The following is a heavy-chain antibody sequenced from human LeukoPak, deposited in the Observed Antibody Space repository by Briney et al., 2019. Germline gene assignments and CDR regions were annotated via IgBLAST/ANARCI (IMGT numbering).Heavy chain of an antibody. D-gene: IGHD6-19*01. CDR2: IHSSGGT. Sequence: PGGSLRLSCAASGFTVSSNYMSWVRQAPGKGLEWVSVIHSSGGTYYADSVKGRFTISRDNSKNTLYLQMNSLRAEDTAVYFCARGTTGIAVAPEWYFDLWGRGTLVTVSS. V-gene: IGHV3-53*01. CDR3: ARGTTGIAVAPEWYFDL. CDR1: GFTVSSNY. J-gene: IGHJ2*01.